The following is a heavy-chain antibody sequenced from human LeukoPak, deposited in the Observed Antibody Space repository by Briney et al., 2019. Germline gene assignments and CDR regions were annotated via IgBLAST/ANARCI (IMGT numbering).Heavy chain of an antibody. J-gene: IGHJ4*02. CDR1: GFTFDDYG. D-gene: IGHD6-13*01. CDR3: TRDLPYSSSWESIDY. CDR2: INWNGGST. Sequence: GGSLRLSCAASGFTFDDYGMSWVRQAPGKGLEWVSGINWNGGSTGYADSVKGRFTISRDNAKNSLYLQMNSLRAEDTALYYCTRDLPYSSSWESIDYWGQGTLVTVFS. V-gene: IGHV3-20*04.